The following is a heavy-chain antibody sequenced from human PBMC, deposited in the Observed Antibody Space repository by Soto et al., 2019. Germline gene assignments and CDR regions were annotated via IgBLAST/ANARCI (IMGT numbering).Heavy chain of an antibody. D-gene: IGHD3-9*01. V-gene: IGHV3-23*01. CDR1: GFTFSTYV. Sequence: GGSLRLSCAASGFTFSTYVMSWVRQAPGKGLEWVSAISGSGGTTHYVDSVKGRFTISRDNSKNTLDLQMNSLKAEDTAVYYCAKLPSRYFDWLLLSPDYWGQGTLVTVSS. J-gene: IGHJ4*02. CDR3: AKLPSRYFDWLLLSPDY. CDR2: ISGSGGTT.